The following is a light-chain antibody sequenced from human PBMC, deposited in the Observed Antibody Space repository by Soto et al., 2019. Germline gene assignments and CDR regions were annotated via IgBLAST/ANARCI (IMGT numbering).Light chain of an antibody. CDR3: QQSGSSTIT. CDR2: GAS. J-gene: IGKJ5*01. V-gene: IGKV3-20*01. Sequence: IVLTQSPGTRSLSPGERATLSCRASQSVSSSYLAWYQQKPGQAPRLFIYGASSRATGIPDRFSGSVSGTDGTITISRLEKEDGSVYYCQQSGSSTITFGQGTRLEIK. CDR1: QSVSSSY.